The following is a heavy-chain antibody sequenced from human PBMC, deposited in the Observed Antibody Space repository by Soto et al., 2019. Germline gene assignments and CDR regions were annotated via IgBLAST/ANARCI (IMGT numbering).Heavy chain of an antibody. CDR2: IKQDGSEK. D-gene: IGHD6-6*01. CDR3: ARENSIAARFDFDY. J-gene: IGHJ4*02. CDR1: GFTFSSYW. V-gene: IGHV3-7*01. Sequence: GGSLRLSCAASGFTFSSYWMSWVRQAPGKGLEWVANIKQDGSEKYYVDSVKGRFTISRDNAKNSLYLQMNSLRAEDTAVYYCARENSIAARFDFDYWGQGTLVTVSS.